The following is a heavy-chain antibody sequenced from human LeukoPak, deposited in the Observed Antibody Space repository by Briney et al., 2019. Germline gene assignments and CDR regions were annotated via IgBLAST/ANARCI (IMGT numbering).Heavy chain of an antibody. Sequence: PSETLSLTCTVSGYSISSGYYWGWIRQPPGKGLEWIGSIYHSGSTYYNPSLKSRVTISVDTSKNQFSLKLSSVTAADTAVYYCARTLGFGELLSPHFDYWGQGTLVTVSS. V-gene: IGHV4-38-2*02. CDR3: ARTLGFGELLSPHFDY. CDR1: GYSISSGYY. J-gene: IGHJ4*02. D-gene: IGHD3-10*01. CDR2: IYHSGST.